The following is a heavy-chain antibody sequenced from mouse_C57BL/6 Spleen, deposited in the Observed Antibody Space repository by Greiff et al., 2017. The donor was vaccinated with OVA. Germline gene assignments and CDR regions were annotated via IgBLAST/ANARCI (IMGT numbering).Heavy chain of an antibody. J-gene: IGHJ2*01. CDR3: ASLIYYGNYGGYFDY. CDR1: GYTFTSYW. Sequence: QVQLQQPGAELVRPGSSVKLSCKASGYTFTSYWMHWVKQRPIQGLEWIGNIDPSDSETPYNQKFKDKATLTVDKSSSTAYMQLSSLTSEDSAVYYCASLIYYGNYGGYFDYWGQGTTLTVSS. D-gene: IGHD2-1*01. CDR2: IDPSDSET. V-gene: IGHV1-52*01.